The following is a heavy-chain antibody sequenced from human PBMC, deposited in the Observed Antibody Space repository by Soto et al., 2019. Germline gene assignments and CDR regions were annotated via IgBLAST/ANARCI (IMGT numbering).Heavy chain of an antibody. CDR2: IYPGDSDT. CDR3: ARLLILMGDYDY. D-gene: IGHD3-9*01. J-gene: IGHJ4*02. Sequence: GESLNISCTGCGYRFTIYFIGWVHQMPGKGLEWMGIIYPGDSDTRYSPVFQGQVTISADKSISTAYLQWSTLKASDTAMYYCARLLILMGDYDYWGQGTLVTVSS. V-gene: IGHV5-51*07. CDR1: GYRFTIYF.